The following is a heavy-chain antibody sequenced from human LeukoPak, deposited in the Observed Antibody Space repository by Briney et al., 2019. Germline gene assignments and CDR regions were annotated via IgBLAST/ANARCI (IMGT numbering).Heavy chain of an antibody. Sequence: ASVKVSCKASGYTFTSYGISWVRQAPGQGLEWMGWISGSNGNTNYAQKLQGRVTMTTDTSTSTAYMELRSLRSDDTAVYYCARAAGRYSSSWWNYYYYMDVWGKGTTVTISS. CDR2: ISGSNGNT. CDR1: GYTFTSYG. J-gene: IGHJ6*03. D-gene: IGHD6-13*01. CDR3: ARAAGRYSSSWWNYYYYMDV. V-gene: IGHV1-18*01.